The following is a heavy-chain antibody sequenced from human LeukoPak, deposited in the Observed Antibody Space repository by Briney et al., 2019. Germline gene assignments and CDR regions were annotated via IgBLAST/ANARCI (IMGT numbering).Heavy chain of an antibody. CDR1: GFTFSSYA. CDR3: AKDLGRGYYGSGLDY. Sequence: PGGSLRLSCAASGFTFSSYAMSWVRQAPGKGLEWVSAISGSGGSTYYADSVKGRFTISRDNSKSTLYLQMNSLRAEDTAVYYCAKDLGRGYYGSGLDYWGQGTLVTVSS. D-gene: IGHD3-10*01. V-gene: IGHV3-23*01. J-gene: IGHJ4*02. CDR2: ISGSGGST.